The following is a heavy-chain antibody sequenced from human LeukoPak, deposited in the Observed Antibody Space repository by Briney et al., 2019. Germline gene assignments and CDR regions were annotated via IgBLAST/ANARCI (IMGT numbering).Heavy chain of an antibody. D-gene: IGHD2-2*01. CDR1: GYTFTTYG. Sequence: ASVKVSCKASGYTFTTYGITWVRQAPGQGLEWMGWISAYNGNTKYAQKVQGRVTMTTDTSTSTAYMELSSLRSEDTAVYYCARAPRYCSSCCDTWGQGTLVTVSS. CDR3: ARAPRYCSSCCDT. V-gene: IGHV1-18*01. CDR2: ISAYNGNT. J-gene: IGHJ4*02.